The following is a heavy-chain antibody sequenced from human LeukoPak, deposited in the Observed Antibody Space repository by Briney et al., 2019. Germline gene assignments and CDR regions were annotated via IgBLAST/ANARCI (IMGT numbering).Heavy chain of an antibody. D-gene: IGHD4-23*01. J-gene: IGHJ4*02. CDR1: GGSISSYY. CDR3: ARYPYGGNSPFDY. V-gene: IGHV4-59*01. CDR2: IYYSGST. Sequence: PSETLSLTCTVSGGSISSYYWSWIRQPPGKGLEWIGYIYYSGSTNYNPSLKSRVTISVDTSKNQFSLKLSSVTAADTALYYCARYPYGGNSPFDYWGQGTLVTVSS.